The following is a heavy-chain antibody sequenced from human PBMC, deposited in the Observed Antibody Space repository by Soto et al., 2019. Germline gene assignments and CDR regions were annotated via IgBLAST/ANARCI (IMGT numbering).Heavy chain of an antibody. V-gene: IGHV3-21*01. CDR2: ISSSSSYI. J-gene: IGHJ4*02. Sequence: EVQLVESGGGLVKPGGSLRLSWAASGFTFRSYRMNWVSQAPGKGLEWVSSISSSSSYIYSADSVKGRFTISRDNAKNSLYLQMNSLRAEDTAVYYCAACYGYCSSTCCYHYYFDYWGQGTLVTVSS. CDR1: GFTFRSYR. CDR3: AACYGYCSSTCCYHYYFDY. D-gene: IGHD2-2*03.